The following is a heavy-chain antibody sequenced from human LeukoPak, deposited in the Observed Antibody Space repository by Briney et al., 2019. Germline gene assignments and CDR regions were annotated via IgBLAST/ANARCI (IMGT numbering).Heavy chain of an antibody. CDR2: FYYDGST. CDR1: GASISQHY. Sequence: NPSDTLTLTCTVSGASISQHYWSWIRQPPGKGVEYIGYFYYDGSTNYTSSVRSRVTIFVDTSKNQFTLNLRSVTAADTAKYYCTRGITGHYRSMGGFAFDIWGQGTVVAVSS. V-gene: IGHV4-59*07. CDR3: TRGITGHYRSMGGFAFDI. J-gene: IGHJ3*02. D-gene: IGHD2-8*02.